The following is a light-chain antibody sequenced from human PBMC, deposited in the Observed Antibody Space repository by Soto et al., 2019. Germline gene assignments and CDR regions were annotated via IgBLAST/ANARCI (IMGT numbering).Light chain of an antibody. V-gene: IGKV1-5*03. CDR2: KAS. J-gene: IGKJ1*01. CDR1: QSTSTW. CDR3: QQYGRYRT. Sequence: DIQMTQSPSTLSASVGVRVTITCRASQSTSTWLAWYQHKPGKAPNLLIYKASSLESGVPSRFSGSGSGTEFTLTISSLQPDDVATYYCQQYGRYRTFGQGTKVEIK.